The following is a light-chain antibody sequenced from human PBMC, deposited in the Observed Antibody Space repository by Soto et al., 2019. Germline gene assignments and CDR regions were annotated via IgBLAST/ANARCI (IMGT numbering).Light chain of an antibody. CDR3: QHYNDYSRM. V-gene: IGKV1-5*03. CDR1: QSVDSW. J-gene: IGKJ1*01. CDR2: KAS. Sequence: DIQMTQSPSTLSASIGDRVTITCRTSQSVDSWLAWYQQKPGKAPKLLIYKASNLQTGVPSRFSGSGSGTEFTLTISSLQPDDFATYYCQHYNDYSRMFGQGTKVEIK.